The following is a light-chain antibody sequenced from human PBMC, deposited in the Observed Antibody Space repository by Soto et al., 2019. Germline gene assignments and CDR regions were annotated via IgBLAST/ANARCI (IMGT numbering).Light chain of an antibody. CDR1: GGSITSGY. CDR2: EDN. V-gene: IGLV6-57*03. J-gene: IGLJ1*01. CDR3: QSYHSSYPYV. Sequence: NFMLTQPHSVSESPGKTVTISCTRSGGSITSGYVQWYQQRPGSAPTTVIYEDNQRPSGVPDRFSGSIDSSSNSASLTISGLKTKDEADYYCQSYHSSYPYVFGTGTKVTVL.